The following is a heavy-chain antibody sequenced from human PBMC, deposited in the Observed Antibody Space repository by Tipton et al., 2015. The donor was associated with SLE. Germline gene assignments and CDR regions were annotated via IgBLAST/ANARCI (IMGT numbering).Heavy chain of an antibody. D-gene: IGHD1-26*01. CDR2: MNPNSSHT. V-gene: IGHV1-8*03. J-gene: IGHJ3*02. CDR3: ARLDVGAEAFDI. CDR1: GYTFTSYG. Sequence: VQLVQSGAEVKKPGASVKVSCKASGYTFTSYGISWVRQAPGQGLEWMGWMNPNSSHTGYAQKFQGRVTITRDTSASTAYMELRSLGSEDTFMYYCARLDVGAEAFDIWGQGTMVTASS.